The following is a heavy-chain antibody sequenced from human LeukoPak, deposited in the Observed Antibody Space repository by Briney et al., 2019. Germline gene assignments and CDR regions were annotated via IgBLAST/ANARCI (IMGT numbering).Heavy chain of an antibody. CDR2: INHSGST. V-gene: IGHV4-34*01. CDR1: CGSFSGYY. D-gene: IGHD2-15*01. CDR3: ARGKLVRYCSGGSCYSYNYYYYMDV. Sequence: SETLSLTCAVYCGSFSGYYWSWIRQPPGKGLEWIGEINHSGSTNYNPSLKSRVTISVDTSKNQFSLKLSSVTAADTAVYYCARGKLVRYCSGGSCYSYNYYYYMDVWGKGTTVTVSS. J-gene: IGHJ6*03.